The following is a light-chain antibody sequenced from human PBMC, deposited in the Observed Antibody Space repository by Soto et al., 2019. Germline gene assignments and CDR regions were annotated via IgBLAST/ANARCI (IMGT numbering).Light chain of an antibody. Sequence: EIVLTQSPGTLSLSPGERATLSCRASQSVSSSYLAWYQQKPGQAPRLLIYGASSRATGIPDRFSGSGSATAFTLTISRLEPEDFAVYYCQQYGSSLLFTFGPATKVDIK. CDR2: GAS. CDR3: QQYGSSLLFT. J-gene: IGKJ3*01. V-gene: IGKV3-20*01. CDR1: QSVSSSY.